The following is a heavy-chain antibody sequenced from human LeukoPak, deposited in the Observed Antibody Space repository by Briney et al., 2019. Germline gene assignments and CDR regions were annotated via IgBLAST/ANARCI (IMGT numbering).Heavy chain of an antibody. CDR2: IYPGDSDT. CDR1: GYSFSSYW. Sequence: GESLKISCKASGYSFSSYWIGWVRQTPGKGPEWMGTIYPGDSDTKYSPSFQGRVTISADKSISTAYLQWSSLKASDTAMYYCATRRGLADPGAMDVWGQGTTVTVSS. V-gene: IGHV5-51*01. CDR3: ATRRGLADPGAMDV. D-gene: IGHD6-19*01. J-gene: IGHJ6*02.